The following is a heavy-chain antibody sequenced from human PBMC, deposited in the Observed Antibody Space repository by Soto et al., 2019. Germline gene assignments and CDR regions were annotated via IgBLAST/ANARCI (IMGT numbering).Heavy chain of an antibody. D-gene: IGHD3-10*01. V-gene: IGHV1-69*02. J-gene: IGHJ4*02. CDR1: GGTFNSYT. Sequence: QVQLVQSGAEVKKPGSSVRVSGTASGGTFNSYTINWVRQAPGQGLEWVGRVNPIVGMSNFAQKFQGRVTIIADTSTSIAYMDLTRLNSDDTAVYYCATSYGAGSTHFDYWGQGTLVTVSS. CDR3: ATSYGAGSTHFDY. CDR2: VNPIVGMS.